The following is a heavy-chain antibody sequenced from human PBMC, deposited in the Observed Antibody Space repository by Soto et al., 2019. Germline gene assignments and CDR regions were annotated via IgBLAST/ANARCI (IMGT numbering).Heavy chain of an antibody. J-gene: IGHJ3*02. V-gene: IGHV3-30*18. CDR2: ISYDGSNK. Sequence: QVQLVESGGGVVQPGRSLRLSCAASGFTFSSYGMHWVRQAPGKGLEWVAVISYDGSNKYYADSVKGRFTISRDNSKNTLYLQMNSLRAEATAVYYCAKDGQWLEPPYDAFDIWGQGTMVTVSS. CDR1: GFTFSSYG. D-gene: IGHD6-19*01. CDR3: AKDGQWLEPPYDAFDI.